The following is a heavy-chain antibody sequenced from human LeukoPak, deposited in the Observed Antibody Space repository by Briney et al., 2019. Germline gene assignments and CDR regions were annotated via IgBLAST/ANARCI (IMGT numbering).Heavy chain of an antibody. CDR2: IYPGDSDT. D-gene: IGHD6-6*01. Sequence: GESLKISRKGSGYSFTNYWIARVRQMPGKGLEWVGIIYPGDSDTRYSPSFQGQVTISADKSISTAYLQWSSLKASDTAMYYCARTTSSSSLGYYYFDYWGQGTLVTVSS. J-gene: IGHJ4*02. V-gene: IGHV5-51*01. CDR3: ARTTSSSSLGYYYFDY. CDR1: GYSFTNYW.